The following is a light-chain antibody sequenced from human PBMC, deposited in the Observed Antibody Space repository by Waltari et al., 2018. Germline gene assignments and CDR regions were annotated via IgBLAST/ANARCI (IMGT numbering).Light chain of an antibody. Sequence: QSVFTQPPSVSAAPGQRVTISCSGGSSNIGTNYVSWYRQFPGTAPQLLIYENTERPSGIPGRFSGYKSGTSATLDITGLQAGDEADYYCGTWDSSLSGAVFGGGTHLTVL. V-gene: IGLV1-51*02. CDR3: GTWDSSLSGAV. CDR1: SSNIGTNY. J-gene: IGLJ7*01. CDR2: ENT.